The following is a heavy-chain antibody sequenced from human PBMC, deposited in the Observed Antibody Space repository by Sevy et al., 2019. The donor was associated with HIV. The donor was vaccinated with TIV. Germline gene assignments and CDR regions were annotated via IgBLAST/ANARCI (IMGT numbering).Heavy chain of an antibody. D-gene: IGHD2-8*02. CDR1: GFTVSSYS. V-gene: IGHV3-21*01. J-gene: IGHJ6*02. CDR3: ARALRYCTGGVCHPYYYYGMDV. Sequence: GGSLRLSCAASGFTVSSYSMNWVRQAPGKGLEWVSSISSSSSYIYYADSVKGPFTISRDNAKNSLYLQMNSLRAEETAVYYCARALRYCTGGVCHPYYYYGMDVWSQGTTVTVSS. CDR2: ISSSSSYI.